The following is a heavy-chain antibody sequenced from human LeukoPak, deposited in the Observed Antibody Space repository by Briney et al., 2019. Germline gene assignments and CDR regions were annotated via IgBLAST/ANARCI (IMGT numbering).Heavy chain of an antibody. V-gene: IGHV3-30*02. CDR2: IRYDGSNK. CDR1: GFTFSSYG. D-gene: IGHD4-23*01. Sequence: GGSLRLPCAASGFTFSSYGMHWVRQAPGKGLEWVAFIRYDGSNKYYADSVKGRFTISRDNSKNTLYLQMNSLRAEDTAVYYCAKGGDYGGNSGLVDYWGQGTLVTVSS. J-gene: IGHJ4*02. CDR3: AKGGDYGGNSGLVDY.